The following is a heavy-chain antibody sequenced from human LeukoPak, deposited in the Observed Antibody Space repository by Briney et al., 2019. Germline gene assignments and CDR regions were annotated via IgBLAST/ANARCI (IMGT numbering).Heavy chain of an antibody. CDR1: GGSISSGSYY. CDR3: ARESTSGWYWFDP. J-gene: IGHJ5*02. D-gene: IGHD6-19*01. Sequence: SETLSLTCTVSGGSISSGSYYWSWIRQPAGKGLEWIGHIYTSGGTDYNPSLESRLTISVDTSENQFSLKLTSVTAADTAIYYCARESTSGWYWFDPWGQGTLVTVSS. V-gene: IGHV4-61*09. CDR2: IYTSGGT.